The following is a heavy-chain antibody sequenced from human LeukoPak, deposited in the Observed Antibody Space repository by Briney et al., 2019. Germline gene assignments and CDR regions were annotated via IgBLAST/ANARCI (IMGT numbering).Heavy chain of an antibody. CDR3: ARDRHCANGVCHSPPGMDV. V-gene: IGHV3-33*01. D-gene: IGHD2-8*01. CDR1: GFTFSSYG. J-gene: IGHJ6*02. Sequence: GGSLRLSCAASGFTFSSYGMHWVRQAPGKGLEWVSDIWFDGKNEHFADSVKGRFTISRDNSKNTMYLQINSLRAEDTAVYYCARDRHCANGVCHSPPGMDVWGQGTTVTVSS. CDR2: IWFDGKNE.